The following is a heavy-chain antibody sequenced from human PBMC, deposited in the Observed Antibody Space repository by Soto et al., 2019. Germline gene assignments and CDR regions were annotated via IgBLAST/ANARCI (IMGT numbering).Heavy chain of an antibody. CDR2: TYYRSKWYN. CDR3: ARDAVYYDFWSGYCAFDP. J-gene: IGHJ5*02. V-gene: IGHV6-1*01. CDR1: GDSVSSNSAA. Sequence: SQTLSLPCAISGDSVSSNSAAWNWIRQSPSRGLEWLGRTYYRSKWYNDYAVSVKSRITINPDTSKNQFSLQLNSVTPEDTAVYYCARDAVYYDFWSGYCAFDPWGQGTLVTVSS. D-gene: IGHD3-3*01.